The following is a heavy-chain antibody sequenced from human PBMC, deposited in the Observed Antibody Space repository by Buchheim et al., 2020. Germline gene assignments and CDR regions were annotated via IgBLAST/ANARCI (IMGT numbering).Heavy chain of an antibody. V-gene: IGHV4-39*01. CDR2: IYYSGSA. CDR3: ARHRGGYVGYFDQ. CDR1: GGSIINNYYF. Sequence: QLQLQESGPGLVKPSETLSLTCTVSGGSIINNYYFWAWVRQPPGKGLEWIGIIYYSGSAHYNPSLKGRVTMSVDTSNNQFSLKLTSVTAADTAIYYCARHRGGYVGYFDQWGQGTL. D-gene: IGHD1-1*01. J-gene: IGHJ4*02.